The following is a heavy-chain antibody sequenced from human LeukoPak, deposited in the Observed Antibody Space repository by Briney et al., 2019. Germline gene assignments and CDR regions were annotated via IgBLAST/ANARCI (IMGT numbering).Heavy chain of an antibody. D-gene: IGHD6-13*01. CDR2: IKEDGSEE. Sequence: GGSLRLSCAASGFSFRTYWMSWVRQAPGKGLEWAANIKEDGSEEYYVDSVEGRFTISRDNAKNSLYLQMNNLRAEDTAMYYCARDSAGDDYWGQGTLVTVSS. CDR1: GFSFRTYW. CDR3: ARDSAGDDY. J-gene: IGHJ4*02. V-gene: IGHV3-7*01.